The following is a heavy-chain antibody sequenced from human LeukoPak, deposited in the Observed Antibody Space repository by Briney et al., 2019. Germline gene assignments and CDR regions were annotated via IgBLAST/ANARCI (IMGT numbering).Heavy chain of an antibody. Sequence: PGGSLRLSCAASGFTLSSYWMSWVRQAPGKGLEWVANIRQDGSEKYYVDSVKGRFTISRDNAKNSLYLQMNSLRAEDTAVYYCARGKNSSWYRYYYYYGMDVWGKGTTVTVSS. CDR1: GFTLSSYW. J-gene: IGHJ6*04. CDR3: ARGKNSSWYRYYYYYGMDV. V-gene: IGHV3-7*03. CDR2: IRQDGSEK. D-gene: IGHD6-13*01.